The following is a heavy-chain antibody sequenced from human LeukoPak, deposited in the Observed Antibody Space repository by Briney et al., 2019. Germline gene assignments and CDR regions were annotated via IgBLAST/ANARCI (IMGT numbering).Heavy chain of an antibody. Sequence: GASVKVSCKASGYTFTNYGITWVRQAPGQGLEWMGWINTYNGNTNYAQKFQGRVTMTTDTSTSTAYMELRSLRSDDTAVYYCARAIHGSHNWFDPWGQGTLVTVSS. CDR3: ARAIHGSHNWFDP. J-gene: IGHJ5*02. D-gene: IGHD5-18*01. CDR2: INTYNGNT. CDR1: GYTFTNYG. V-gene: IGHV1-18*01.